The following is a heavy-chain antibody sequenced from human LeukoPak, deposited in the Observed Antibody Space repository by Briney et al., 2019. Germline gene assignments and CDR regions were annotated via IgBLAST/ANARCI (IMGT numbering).Heavy chain of an antibody. CDR3: AKVISSSGWYEYYYYYGMDV. CDR1: GFTFSSSA. Sequence: GGSLRLSCAASGFTFSSSAMSWVRQAPGKGLEWVSAISNNGGYTYYADSVQGRFTISRDNSKSTLCLQMNSLRAEDTAVYYCAKVISSSGWYEYYYYYGMDVWGQGTTVTVSS. J-gene: IGHJ6*02. D-gene: IGHD6-19*01. CDR2: ISNNGGYT. V-gene: IGHV3-23*01.